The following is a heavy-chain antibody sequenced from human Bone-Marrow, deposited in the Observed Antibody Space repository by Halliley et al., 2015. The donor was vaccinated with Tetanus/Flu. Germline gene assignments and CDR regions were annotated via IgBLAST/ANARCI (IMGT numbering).Heavy chain of an antibody. J-gene: IGHJ6*02. D-gene: IGHD1-1*01. CDR3: AKDLSGWNSNSYGMDV. Sequence: GNTKYYAVAVKARFTISRDNSKNPLHLQMDSLRAEDTAVYYCAKDLSGWNSNSYGMDVWGQGTTVTVSS. V-gene: IGHV3-30*02. CDR2: GNTK.